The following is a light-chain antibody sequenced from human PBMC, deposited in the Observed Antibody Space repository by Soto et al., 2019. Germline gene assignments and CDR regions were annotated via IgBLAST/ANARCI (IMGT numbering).Light chain of an antibody. J-gene: IGLJ3*02. V-gene: IGLV1-44*01. CDR2: SNI. Sequence: QSVLTQPPSASGTPGQRVTISCSGSSSNIGSNTVNWYQQLPGTAPKLLIYSNIQRPSGVPDRFSGSKSGTSASLAISGLQSEDEADYYCAAWDDSLNGQVFGGGTQLTVL. CDR3: AAWDDSLNGQV. CDR1: SSNIGSNT.